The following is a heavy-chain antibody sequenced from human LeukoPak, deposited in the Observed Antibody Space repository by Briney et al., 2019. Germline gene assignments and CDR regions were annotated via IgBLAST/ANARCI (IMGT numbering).Heavy chain of an antibody. Sequence: SETLSLTCSVSGASISGDDYYWTWIRQPAGKRLEWIGEINHSGSTNYNPSLKSRVTISVDTSKNQFSLKLSSVTAADTAVYYCARITRVAPDYWGQGTLVTVSS. V-gene: IGHV4-61*10. CDR1: GASISGDDYY. CDR3: ARITRVAPDY. J-gene: IGHJ4*02. D-gene: IGHD1-14*01. CDR2: INHSGST.